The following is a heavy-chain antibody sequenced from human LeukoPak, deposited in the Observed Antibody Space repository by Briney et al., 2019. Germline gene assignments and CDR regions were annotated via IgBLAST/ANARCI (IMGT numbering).Heavy chain of an antibody. D-gene: IGHD3-3*01. V-gene: IGHV4-59*01. CDR2: IYYTGST. J-gene: IGHJ4*02. CDR1: GGSIRSYY. Sequence: PSETLSLTCTVSGGSIRSYYWSWIRQSPGKGLEWIGYIYYTGSTSYNPSFKSRVTISVDTSKNQFSLELSSVTAADTAVYYCATTSRDFYSGYDHWGRGTLVTVSS. CDR3: ATTSRDFYSGYDH.